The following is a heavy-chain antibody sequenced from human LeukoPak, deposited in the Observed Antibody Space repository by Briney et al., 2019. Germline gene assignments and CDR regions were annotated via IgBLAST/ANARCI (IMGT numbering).Heavy chain of an antibody. Sequence: PSETLSLTCTVSGGSFSSYYWSWVRQPPGKGLEWIGYIYYSGSTNYNPSLKSRVTISVDTSKNQFSLKLSSVTAADTAVYYCARHLSGYSYGYYYYGMDVWGQGTTVTVSS. CDR2: IYYSGST. D-gene: IGHD5-18*01. V-gene: IGHV4-59*08. CDR3: ARHLSGYSYGYYYYGMDV. CDR1: GGSFSSYY. J-gene: IGHJ6*02.